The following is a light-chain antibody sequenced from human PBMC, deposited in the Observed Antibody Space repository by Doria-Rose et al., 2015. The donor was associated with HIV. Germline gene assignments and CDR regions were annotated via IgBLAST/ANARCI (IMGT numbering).Light chain of an antibody. Sequence: EIVMTQSPGTLSLSPGERATLSCRASQSFSSTYLAWYQQKPGQAPSLLIYDGSTRATGIPDRFSASVSGTDFTLTINRLEPEDVAVYYRQQYGTSRGTFGQGTRLEIK. CDR2: DGS. CDR1: QSFSSTY. J-gene: IGKJ5*01. CDR3: QQYGTSRGT. V-gene: IGKV3-20*01.